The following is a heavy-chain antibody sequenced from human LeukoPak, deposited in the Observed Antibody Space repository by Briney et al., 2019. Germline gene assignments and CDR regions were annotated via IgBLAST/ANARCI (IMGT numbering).Heavy chain of an antibody. CDR3: ARSYYDSSGYWCY. D-gene: IGHD3-22*01. J-gene: IGHJ4*02. CDR1: GFTFSNYA. V-gene: IGHV3-21*01. CDR2: ISSSSSYI. Sequence: GGSLRLSCAASGFTFSNYAMTWVRQAPGKGLEWVSSISSSSSYIYYADSVKGRFTISRDNAKNSLYLQMNSLRAEDTAVYYCARSYYDSSGYWCYWGQGTLVTVSS.